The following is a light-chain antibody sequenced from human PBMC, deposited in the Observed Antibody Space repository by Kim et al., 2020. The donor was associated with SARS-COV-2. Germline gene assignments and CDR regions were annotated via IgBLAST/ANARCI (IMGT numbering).Light chain of an antibody. CDR1: NIGSKS. V-gene: IGLV3-21*04. CDR3: QVWDSSSAHVV. J-gene: IGLJ2*01. Sequence: APGKTARITCGGNNIGSKSVHWDQKKTGQGTALAIYYDIDRPSGIPERWSGSNSGNTATLTISRVEAGQEADYYCQVWDSSSAHVVFGGGTQLTV. CDR2: YDI.